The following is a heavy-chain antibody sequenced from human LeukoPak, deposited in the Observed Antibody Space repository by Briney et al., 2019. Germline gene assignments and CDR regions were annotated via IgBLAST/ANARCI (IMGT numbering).Heavy chain of an antibody. CDR1: GFTFTTYS. J-gene: IGHJ4*02. CDR2: ISSGSSAI. D-gene: IGHD3-22*01. Sequence: GGSLRLSCEASGFTFTTYSMTWVRQAPGKGLEWVSIISSGSSAIFSADALKGRFTISRDDAKNLLYLDMNSLRAEDTAVYYCARLYQHDSSTYRPVDYWGQGTLVSVSS. CDR3: ARLYQHDSSTYRPVDY. V-gene: IGHV3-21*01.